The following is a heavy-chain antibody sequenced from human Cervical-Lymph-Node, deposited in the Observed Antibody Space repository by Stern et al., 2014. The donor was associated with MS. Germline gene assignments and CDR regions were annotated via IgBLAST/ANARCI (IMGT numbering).Heavy chain of an antibody. CDR2: MNPNSGNK. J-gene: IGHJ6*02. CDR1: GYTFTNYN. D-gene: IGHD3-10*01. Sequence: VQLVQSGAEVKKPGASVKVSCKASGYTFTNYNIDWVRQATGQGLEWMGWMNPNSGNKGYAQRFQGRVTMTRDTSTSTAYTELSSLKAEDTAVYYCARVRFYGSGIYYALGDGMDVWGQGTTVTVSS. CDR3: ARVRFYGSGIYYALGDGMDV. V-gene: IGHV1-8*01.